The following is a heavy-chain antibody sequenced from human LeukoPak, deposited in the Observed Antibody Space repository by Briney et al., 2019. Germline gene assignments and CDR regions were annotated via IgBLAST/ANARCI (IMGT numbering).Heavy chain of an antibody. V-gene: IGHV1-18*01. CDR3: ARGSLACTSSNCSPLY. D-gene: IGHD2-2*01. J-gene: IGHJ4*02. CDR2: ISAKNGNT. CDR1: GYXFTNYG. Sequence: ASVKVSCKPSGYXFTNYGIRWVRQAPGRGLEWMGWISAKNGNTHYAQKLQVRVAMTTDTATRTAYMELRSLRSDDTAVYYCARGSLACTSSNCSPLYWGQGTLVTVSS.